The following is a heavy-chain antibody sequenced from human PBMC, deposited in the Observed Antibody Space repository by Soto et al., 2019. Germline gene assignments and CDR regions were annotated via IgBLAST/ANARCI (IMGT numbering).Heavy chain of an antibody. J-gene: IGHJ6*02. CDR3: ARENIAAIDRYYFYGMDV. D-gene: IGHD6-13*01. V-gene: IGHV4-59*01. CDR2: IYGSGST. Sequence: QVQLQESGPGLVKPSETLSLTCTVSGGSMSSYYWTWIRQPPGKGLEWIGYIYGSGSTKYNPSLTSRVTISVDASTNQFSLKPSSVTAADTAVYYCARENIAAIDRYYFYGMDVWGRGTTVTVSS. CDR1: GGSMSSYY.